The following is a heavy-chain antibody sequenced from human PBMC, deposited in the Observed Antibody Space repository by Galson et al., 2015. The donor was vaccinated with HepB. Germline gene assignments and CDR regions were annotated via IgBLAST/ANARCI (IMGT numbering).Heavy chain of an antibody. CDR1: GFTFSSYA. CDR3: ARAPDTEVSYYYYYGMDV. V-gene: IGHV3-30*04. D-gene: IGHD2-8*02. Sequence: SLRLSCAASGFTFSSYAMHWVRQAPGKGLEWVAVISYDGSNKYYADSVKGRFTISRDNSKNTLYLQMNSLRAEDTAVYYCARAPDTEVSYYYYYGMDVWGQGTTVTVSS. J-gene: IGHJ6*02. CDR2: ISYDGSNK.